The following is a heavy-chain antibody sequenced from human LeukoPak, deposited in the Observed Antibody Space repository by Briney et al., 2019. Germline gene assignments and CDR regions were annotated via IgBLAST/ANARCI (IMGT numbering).Heavy chain of an antibody. V-gene: IGHV2-5*02. CDR2: IYWDDDK. D-gene: IGHD4-17*01. CDR1: GFSLSTSGVG. CDR3: AHRQGYGDYFDY. J-gene: IGHJ4*02. Sequence: SGPTLAKPTQTLTLTCTFSGFSLSTSGVGVGWIRQPPGKALEWLALIYWDDDKRYSPSLKSRLSITKDTSKNQVVLTMTNMDPVDTATYYCAHRQGYGDYFDYWGQGTLVTVSS.